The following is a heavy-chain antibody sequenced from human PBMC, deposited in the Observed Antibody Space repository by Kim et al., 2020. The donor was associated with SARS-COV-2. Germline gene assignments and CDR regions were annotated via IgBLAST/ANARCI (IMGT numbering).Heavy chain of an antibody. D-gene: IGHD2-2*01. Sequence: SVKVSCKASGGTFSSYAISWVRQAPGQGLEWMGGIIPIFGTANYAQKFQGRVTITADESTSTAYMELSSLRSEDTAVYYCATCSSTSCYWNHWFDPWGQGTLVTVSS. CDR1: GGTFSSYA. J-gene: IGHJ5*02. CDR3: ATCSSTSCYWNHWFDP. V-gene: IGHV1-69*13. CDR2: IIPIFGTA.